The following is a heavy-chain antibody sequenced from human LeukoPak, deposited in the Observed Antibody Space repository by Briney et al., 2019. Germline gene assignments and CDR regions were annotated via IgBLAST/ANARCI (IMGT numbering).Heavy chain of an antibody. D-gene: IGHD2-2*02. CDR2: ISSSSSYI. CDR3: ARDLLPAAILDAFDI. V-gene: IGHV3-21*01. CDR1: GFTFSSYS. J-gene: IGHJ3*02. Sequence: GGSLRPSCAASGFTFSSYSMNWVRQAPGKGLEWVSSISSSSSYIYYADSVKGRFTISRDNAKNSLYLQMNSLRAEDTAVYYCARDLLPAAILDAFDIWGQGTMVTVSS.